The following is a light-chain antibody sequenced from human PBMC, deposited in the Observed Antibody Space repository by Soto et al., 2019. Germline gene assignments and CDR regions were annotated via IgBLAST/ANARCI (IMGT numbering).Light chain of an antibody. CDR1: QSISSY. CDR2: AAS. J-gene: IGKJ1*01. V-gene: IGKV1-39*01. CDR3: QQSYSTPWT. Sequence: IQMTQSPSSLSASVGDRVTITCRASQSISSYLTWYQQKPGKAPKLMIYAASTLPRGVPSRFSGSGSGTDFTLTISSLQPEDFATYYCQQSYSTPWTFGQGTKVDIK.